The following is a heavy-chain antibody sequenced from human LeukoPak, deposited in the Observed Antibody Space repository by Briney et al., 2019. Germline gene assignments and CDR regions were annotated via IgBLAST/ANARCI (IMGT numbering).Heavy chain of an antibody. D-gene: IGHD6-25*01. CDR1: GFTVSSNY. Sequence: GGSLRLSCAASGFTVSSNYMGWVRQAPGKGREWVSVIYIGGSTFYADSVKGRFTISRDNSRNTLYLQMNSLRAEDTAVYSCARGGGSFLGIAAAGRFDYWGQGTLVTVSS. J-gene: IGHJ4*02. V-gene: IGHV3-53*01. CDR2: IYIGGST. CDR3: ARGGGSFLGIAAAGRFDY.